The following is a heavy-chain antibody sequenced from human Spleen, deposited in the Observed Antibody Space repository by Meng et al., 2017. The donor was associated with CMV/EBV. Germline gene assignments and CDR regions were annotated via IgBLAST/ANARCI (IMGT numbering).Heavy chain of an antibody. D-gene: IGHD2-2*01. J-gene: IGHJ4*02. CDR3: ARGKPLGYCSSTSCYSRGGFDY. V-gene: IGHV1-69*05. CDR1: YA. CDR2: IIPIFGAA. Sequence: YANSWVRQAPEQGLEWMGGIIPIFGAANCAQKFQGRVTITTDESKSTAYMELSSLRSEDTAVYYCARGKPLGYCSSTSCYSRGGFDYWGQGTLVTVSS.